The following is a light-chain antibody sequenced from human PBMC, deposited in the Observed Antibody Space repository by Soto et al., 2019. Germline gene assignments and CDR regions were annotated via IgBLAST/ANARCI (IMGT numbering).Light chain of an antibody. J-gene: IGLJ3*02. V-gene: IGLV1-47*01. Sequence: QSVLTQPSSASGTPGQRVSISCSGSRSNIGRNYVYWYQQLPGTAPKLLIQRNNERPSGVPDRFSGSKSGTSVSLAISGLRSEDEATYYCAAWDDTLNGQVFGGGTKLTVL. CDR1: RSNIGRNY. CDR3: AAWDDTLNGQV. CDR2: RNN.